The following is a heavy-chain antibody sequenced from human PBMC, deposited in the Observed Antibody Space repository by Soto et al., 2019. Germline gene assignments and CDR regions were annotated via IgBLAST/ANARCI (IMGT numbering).Heavy chain of an antibody. CDR2: ISYSGST. CDR1: GDSVDTFGYY. V-gene: IGHV4-61*08. D-gene: IGHD1-26*01. CDR3: ARGKAYSGSDGEH. Sequence: QVQLQESGPGLVKPSETLSLTCTVSGDSVDTFGYYWSWIRQPPGKGLEWIGYISYSGSTAYNPSLKSRVAILVDTSKNQLSLVLRSVTAADTAFYYCARGKAYSGSDGEHWGQGTLVTVSS. J-gene: IGHJ4*02.